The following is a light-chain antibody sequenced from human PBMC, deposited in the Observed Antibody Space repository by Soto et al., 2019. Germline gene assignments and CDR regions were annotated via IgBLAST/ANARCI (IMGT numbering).Light chain of an antibody. V-gene: IGKV1-5*03. CDR2: KAS. J-gene: IGKJ1*01. CDR3: QQYNSYSWT. CDR1: QSISSW. Sequence: DIQMTQSPSTLSASVGDRVTITCRASQSISSWLAWYQQKPGKAPKLLIYKASSLESGVPSRFRGSGSGTEFTLTISSLQSDDFARYYCQQYNSYSWTFGQGTKVEIK.